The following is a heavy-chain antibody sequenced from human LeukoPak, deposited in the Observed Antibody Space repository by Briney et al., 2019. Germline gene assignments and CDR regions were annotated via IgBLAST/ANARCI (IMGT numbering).Heavy chain of an antibody. D-gene: IGHD3-22*01. CDR1: VGTFSSYA. Sequence: SVKVSCKASVGTFSSYAISWVRQAPGQGLEWMGRIIPVLGIANYVQKLQGRVTSTADKSTRTAYMELSSLRSEDTAVYCCARGRDSSGYYYDWFDPWGQGTLVTVSS. CDR2: IIPVLGIA. J-gene: IGHJ5*02. CDR3: ARGRDSSGYYYDWFDP. V-gene: IGHV1-69*04.